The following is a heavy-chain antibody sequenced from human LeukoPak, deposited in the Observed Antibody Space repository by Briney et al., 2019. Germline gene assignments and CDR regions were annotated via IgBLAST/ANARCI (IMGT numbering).Heavy chain of an antibody. CDR1: GGSISSGSYY. Sequence: SQTLSLTCTVSGGSISSGSYYWSWIRQPAGKGLEWIGRIYTSGSTNYNPSLKSRVTISVDTSKNQFSLKLSSVTAADTAVYYCARVLPLRWESVRLGFDPWGQGTLVTVSS. J-gene: IGHJ5*02. D-gene: IGHD3-16*01. V-gene: IGHV4-61*02. CDR2: IYTSGST. CDR3: ARVLPLRWESVRLGFDP.